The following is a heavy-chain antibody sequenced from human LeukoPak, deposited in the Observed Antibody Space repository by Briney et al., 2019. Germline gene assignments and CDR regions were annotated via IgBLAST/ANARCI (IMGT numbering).Heavy chain of an antibody. D-gene: IGHD5-18*01. J-gene: IGHJ4*02. CDR2: ISWNSGSI. CDR3: ATSGYTYGLDY. Sequence: GGSLRLSCAASGFTFDDYAMHWVRQAPGKGLEWVSGISWNSGSIGYAGSVKGRFTISRDNAKNSLYLQMNSLRAEDTALYYCATSGYTYGLDYWGQETLVTVSS. CDR1: GFTFDDYA. V-gene: IGHV3-9*01.